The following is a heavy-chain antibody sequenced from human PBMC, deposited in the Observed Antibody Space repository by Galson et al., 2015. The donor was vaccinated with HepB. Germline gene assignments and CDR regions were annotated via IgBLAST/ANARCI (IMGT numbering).Heavy chain of an antibody. V-gene: IGHV1-18*04. CDR3: AREWTAEWELPTPSFDY. CDR1: GYTFTSYG. Sequence: SVKVSCKASGYTFTSYGISWVRQAPGQGLEWMGWISAYNGNTNYAQKLQGRVTMTTDTSTSTAYMELRSLRSDDTAVYYCAREWTAEWELPTPSFDYWGQGTLVTVPS. CDR2: ISAYNGNT. J-gene: IGHJ4*02. D-gene: IGHD1-26*01.